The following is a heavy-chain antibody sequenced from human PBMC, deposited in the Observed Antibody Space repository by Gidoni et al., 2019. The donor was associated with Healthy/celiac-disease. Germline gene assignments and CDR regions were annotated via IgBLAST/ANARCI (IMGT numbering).Heavy chain of an antibody. CDR3: TTEDGVPAL. J-gene: IGHJ4*02. Sequence: EVQLVESGGGLVKPGGSLRLSRAASGFTFSNACMSWVRQAPGKGLEWVGRIKSKTDGETTDYAAPVKGRFTISRDDSKNTLYLQMNSLKTEDTAVYYCTTEDGVPALWGQGTLVTVSS. D-gene: IGHD2-2*01. V-gene: IGHV3-15*01. CDR1: GFTFSNAC. CDR2: IKSKTDGETT.